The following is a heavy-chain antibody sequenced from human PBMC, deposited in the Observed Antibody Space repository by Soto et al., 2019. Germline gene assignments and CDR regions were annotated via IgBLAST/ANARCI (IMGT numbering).Heavy chain of an antibody. Sequence: PGGSLRLSCTASGFTFGDYAMSWFRQAPGMGLEWVGFIRSKAHGGTTEYAASVKGRFTISRDDSKSIAYLQMNSLKTEDTAVYYCARIYSSTWYGSFFDYCGQGTLVTVSS. CDR3: ARIYSSTWYGSFFDY. V-gene: IGHV3-49*03. J-gene: IGHJ4*02. D-gene: IGHD6-13*01. CDR1: GFTFGDYA. CDR2: IRSKAHGGTT.